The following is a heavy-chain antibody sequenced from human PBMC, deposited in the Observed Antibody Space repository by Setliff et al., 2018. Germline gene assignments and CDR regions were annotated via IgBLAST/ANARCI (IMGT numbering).Heavy chain of an antibody. V-gene: IGHV4-30-4*08. J-gene: IGHJ4*02. CDR1: GGSISSGDYY. CDR3: ARSFSRREKFLLDY. CDR2: IYYTGST. Sequence: PSETLSLTCTVSGGSISSGDYYWSWIRQPPGKGLEWIGYIYYTGSTYYNPSLKSRVTISIDTSKNQFSLQLSSVTAADMAVYYCARSFSRREKFLLDYWGQGALVTVSS.